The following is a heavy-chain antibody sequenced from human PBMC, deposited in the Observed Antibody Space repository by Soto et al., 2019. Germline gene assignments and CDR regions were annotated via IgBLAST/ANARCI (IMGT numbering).Heavy chain of an antibody. J-gene: IGHJ6*02. CDR2: INPNSGGT. CDR3: ARLVIMNYYYGMDV. V-gene: IGHV1-2*02. Sequence: ASVKVSCKASGYTFTGYYMHWVRQAPGQGLEWMGWINPNSGGTNYAQKFQGRVTMTRDTSISTAYMELSRLRSDDTAVYYCARLVIMNYYYGMDVWGQGTTVTVS. D-gene: IGHD3-3*01. CDR1: GYTFTGYY.